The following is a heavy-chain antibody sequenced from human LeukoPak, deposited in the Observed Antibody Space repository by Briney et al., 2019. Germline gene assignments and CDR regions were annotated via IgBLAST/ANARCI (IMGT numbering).Heavy chain of an antibody. CDR1: GFTFSSYS. V-gene: IGHV3-48*01. D-gene: IGHD2-21*01. J-gene: IGHJ4*02. CDR2: ISSSSSTI. CDR3: ARVSDCGGDCYPGLFDY. Sequence: GGSLRLSCAASGFTFSSYSMNWVRQAPGKGLEWVSYISSSSSTIYYADSVKGRFTISRDNAKNSLYLQMNSLTAEDTAVYYCARVSDCGGDCYPGLFDYWGQGTLVTVSS.